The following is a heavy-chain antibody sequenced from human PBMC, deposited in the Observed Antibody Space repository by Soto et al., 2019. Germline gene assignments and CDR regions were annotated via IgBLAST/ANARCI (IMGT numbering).Heavy chain of an antibody. D-gene: IGHD6-6*01. CDR2: IRSKANSYAT. CDR3: TRHGAYRSSGKDAFDI. V-gene: IGHV3-73*01. Sequence: GGSLRLSCAASGFTFSGSAMHWVRQASGKGLEWVGRIRSKANSYATAYAASVRGRFTISRDDSKNTAYLQMNSRKTEDTAVYYCTRHGAYRSSGKDAFDIWGQGTMVTVSS. CDR1: GFTFSGSA. J-gene: IGHJ3*02.